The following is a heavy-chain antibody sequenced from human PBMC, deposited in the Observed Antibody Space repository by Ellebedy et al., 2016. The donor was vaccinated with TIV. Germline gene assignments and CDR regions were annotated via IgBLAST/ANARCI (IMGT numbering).Heavy chain of an antibody. J-gene: IGHJ6*02. CDR2: ISYDGSNK. D-gene: IGHD3-10*01. CDR1: GFTFSSYA. Sequence: GGSLRLSXAASGFTFSSYAIHWVRQAPGKGLEWVTVISYDGSNKYYADSVRGRFTISRDNSKNSLYLQMNSLRAEDTALYYCAKDRERFGEMSYYGMDVWGQGTTVTVSS. CDR3: AKDRERFGEMSYYGMDV. V-gene: IGHV3-30-3*01.